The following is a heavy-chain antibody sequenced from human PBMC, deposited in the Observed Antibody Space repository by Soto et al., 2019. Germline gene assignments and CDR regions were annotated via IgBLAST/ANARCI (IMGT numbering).Heavy chain of an antibody. Sequence: GGSLRLSCAASGFTFSSYWMSWVRQAPGKGLEWVANIKQDGSGKYYVDSVKGRFTISRDNAKNSLYLQMNSLRAEDTAVYYCARGLRFLEWLSNDAFDIWGQGPMVTVSS. J-gene: IGHJ3*02. D-gene: IGHD3-3*01. CDR3: ARGLRFLEWLSNDAFDI. CDR1: GFTFSSYW. V-gene: IGHV3-7*01. CDR2: IKQDGSGK.